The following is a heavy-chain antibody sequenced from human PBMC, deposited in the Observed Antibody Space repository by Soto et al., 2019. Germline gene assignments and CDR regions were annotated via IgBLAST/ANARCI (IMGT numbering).Heavy chain of an antibody. CDR2: ISSSGSPI. D-gene: IGHD2-2*01. CDR1: GFTFSDYY. CDR3: ARWGSCIRTSCFYFSYGMDV. Sequence: QVQLVESGGGLVKPGGSLRLSCAASGFTFSDYYMSWIRQAPGKGLEWVSYISSSGSPIYYADSVKGRFTISRDNAKNSLYLPMTRLRSEDTAVYYCARWGSCIRTSCFYFSYGMDVWGQGTTVTVSS. V-gene: IGHV3-11*01. J-gene: IGHJ6*02.